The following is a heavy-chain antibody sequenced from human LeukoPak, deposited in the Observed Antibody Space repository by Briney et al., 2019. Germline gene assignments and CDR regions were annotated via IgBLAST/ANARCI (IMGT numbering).Heavy chain of an antibody. CDR2: ISGYNGNT. CDR1: GYTFTIYG. D-gene: IGHD1-1*01. J-gene: IGHJ4*02. CDR3: ARYSVSGPIAPFDY. Sequence: ASVKVSCKASGYTFTIYGICWVRQAPGQGLEWMGWISGYNGNTTSAKKPQGRLTMTTDTSTSTAHMELRSLRSDDTAVYYCARYSVSGPIAPFDYWGQGTLVTVSS. V-gene: IGHV1-18*01.